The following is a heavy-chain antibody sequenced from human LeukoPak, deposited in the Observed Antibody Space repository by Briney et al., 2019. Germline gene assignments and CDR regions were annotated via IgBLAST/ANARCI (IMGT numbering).Heavy chain of an antibody. CDR1: GGSFSGYY. CDR2: IYYSGST. V-gene: IGHV4-34*01. J-gene: IGHJ4*02. D-gene: IGHD2-2*01. Sequence: SETLSLTCAVYGGSFSGYYWSWIRQPPGKGLEWIGSIYYSGSTYYNPSLKSRVTISVDTSKNQFSLKLSSVTAADTAVYYCARLSAMPPNDFDYWGQGTLVTVSS. CDR3: ARLSAMPPNDFDY.